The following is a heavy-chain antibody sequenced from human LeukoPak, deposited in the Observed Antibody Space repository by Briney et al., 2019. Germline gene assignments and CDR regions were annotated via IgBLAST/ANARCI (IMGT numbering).Heavy chain of an antibody. CDR2: IIPMFGTA. CDR3: ASSKAVAGFTSYYYYYMDV. D-gene: IGHD6-19*01. J-gene: IGHJ6*03. Sequence: ASVKVSCKASGGTFSSYAIGWVRQAPGQGLEWMGGIIPMFGTANYAQQFQGRVTITADKSTTTAYMEVSSLRSEDTAVYYCASSKAVAGFTSYYYYYMDVWGKGTTVTVSS. CDR1: GGTFSSYA. V-gene: IGHV1-69*06.